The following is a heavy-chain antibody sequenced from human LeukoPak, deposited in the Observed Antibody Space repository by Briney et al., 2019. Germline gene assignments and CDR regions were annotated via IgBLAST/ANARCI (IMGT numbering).Heavy chain of an antibody. CDR3: ARSIITGYYYYYYMDV. CDR2: ITPIFGTP. CDR1: GGTFSNYT. Sequence: SVKVSCKASGGTFSNYTINWVRQAPGQGLEWMGGITPIFGTPNYAQKFQGRVTITADESTSTAYMELSSLRSEDTAVYYCARSIITGYYYYYYMDVWGKGTTVTISS. V-gene: IGHV1-69*13. D-gene: IGHD3-22*01. J-gene: IGHJ6*03.